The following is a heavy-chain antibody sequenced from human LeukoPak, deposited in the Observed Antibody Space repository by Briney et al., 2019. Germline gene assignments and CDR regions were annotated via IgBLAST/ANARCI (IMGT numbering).Heavy chain of an antibody. V-gene: IGHV4-4*07. CDR3: ARLVTTVTTEAVYNWFDP. CDR2: IHTSGST. CDR1: HYSISSGYY. D-gene: IGHD4-17*01. Sequence: PSETLSLTCTVSHYSISSGYYWSWIRQPAGKGLEWIGRIHTSGSTNYNPSLKSRVTMSVDTSKNQFSLKLSSVTAADTAVYYCARLVTTVTTEAVYNWFDPWGQGTLVTVSS. J-gene: IGHJ5*02.